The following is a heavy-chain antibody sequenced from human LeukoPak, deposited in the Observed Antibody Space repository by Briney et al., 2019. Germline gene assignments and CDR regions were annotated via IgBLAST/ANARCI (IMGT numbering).Heavy chain of an antibody. CDR2: ISSSSSTI. Sequence: GGSLRLSCAASGFTFSSYSMNWVRQAPGKGLEWVSYISSSSSTIYYADSVKGRFTISRDNAKNSLYLQVNSLRAEDTAVYYCARVKPYCSGGSCYYGYYYYGMDVWGQGTTVTVSS. D-gene: IGHD2-15*01. V-gene: IGHV3-48*01. J-gene: IGHJ6*02. CDR3: ARVKPYCSGGSCYYGYYYYGMDV. CDR1: GFTFSSYS.